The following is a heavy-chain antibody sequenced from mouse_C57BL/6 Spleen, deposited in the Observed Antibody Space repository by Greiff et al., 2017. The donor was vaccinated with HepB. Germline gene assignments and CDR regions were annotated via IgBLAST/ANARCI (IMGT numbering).Heavy chain of an antibody. V-gene: IGHV1-15*01. J-gene: IGHJ3*01. CDR3: TRELIYYDYEGFAY. Sequence: VQLQQSGAELVRPGASVTLSCKASGYTFTDYEMHWVKQTPVHGLEWIGAIDPETGGTAYNQKFKGKAILTADKSSSTAYMELRSLTSEDSAVYYCTRELIYYDYEGFAYWGQGTLVTVSA. CDR1: GYTFTDYE. D-gene: IGHD2-4*01. CDR2: IDPETGGT.